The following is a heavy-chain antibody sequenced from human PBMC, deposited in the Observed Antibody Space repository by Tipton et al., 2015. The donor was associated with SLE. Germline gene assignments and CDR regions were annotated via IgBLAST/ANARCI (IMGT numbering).Heavy chain of an antibody. V-gene: IGHV3-74*01. Sequence: SLRLSCAASGFTLSRYWMHWVRQAPGKGLVWVARLKSDGISTVYTDSVHGRITVSRDDAKNTIYLQMNSLTVEVTAVYYCTRDFLLTGDPDAALDIWGPGEMVPVSS. D-gene: IGHD1-20*01. CDR3: TRDFLLTGDPDAALDI. CDR1: GFTLSRYW. J-gene: IGHJ3*02. CDR2: LKSDGIST.